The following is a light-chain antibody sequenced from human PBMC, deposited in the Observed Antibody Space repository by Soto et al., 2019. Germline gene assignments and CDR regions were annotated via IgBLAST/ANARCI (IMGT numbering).Light chain of an antibody. Sequence: EIVLTQSPATLSLSPGERATLSCRASQSISSYLAWYQQKPGQAPRLLIYDASNRATGIPARFSGSGSGTDFTLTISSLQSEDFAVYYCQQYAYLWTLGQGTKVDIK. V-gene: IGKV3-11*01. CDR2: DAS. J-gene: IGKJ1*01. CDR1: QSISSY. CDR3: QQYAYLWT.